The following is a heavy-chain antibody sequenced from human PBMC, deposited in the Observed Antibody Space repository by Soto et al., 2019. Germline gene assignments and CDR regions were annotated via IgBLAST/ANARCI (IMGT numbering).Heavy chain of an antibody. V-gene: IGHV2-5*02. J-gene: IGHJ3*02. CDR3: ARFAVLLWFGELGPDAFDI. D-gene: IGHD3-10*01. CDR1: GFSLITSGVG. CDR2: IYWDDDK. Sequence: QITLKESGPTLVKPTQTLTLTCTFSGFSLITSGVGVGWIRQPPGKALEWLALIYWDDDKRYSPSLKSRLTITKDTSKNQVVLTRTNMDPVDTATYYCARFAVLLWFGELGPDAFDIWGQGTMVTVSS.